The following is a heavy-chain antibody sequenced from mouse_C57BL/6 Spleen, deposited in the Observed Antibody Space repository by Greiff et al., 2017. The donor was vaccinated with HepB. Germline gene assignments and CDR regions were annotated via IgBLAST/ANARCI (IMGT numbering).Heavy chain of an antibody. CDR1: GYTFTSYW. V-gene: IGHV1-50*01. Sequence: QVQLQQPGAELVKPGASVKLSCKASGYTFTSYWMQWVKQRPGQGLEWIGEIDPSDSYTNYNQKFKGKATLTVDTSSSTAYMQLSSLTSEDSAVDYCARKGELGYAMDYWGQGTSVTVSS. J-gene: IGHJ4*01. CDR2: IDPSDSYT. D-gene: IGHD4-1*01. CDR3: ARKGELGYAMDY.